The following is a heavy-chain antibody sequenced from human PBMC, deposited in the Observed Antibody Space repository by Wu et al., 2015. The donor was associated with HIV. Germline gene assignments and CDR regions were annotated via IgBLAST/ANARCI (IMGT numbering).Heavy chain of an antibody. CDR1: GYTFTGYY. CDR2: INPNSGGT. J-gene: IGHJ6*03. Sequence: QVQLVQSGAEVKKPGASVKVSCKASGYTFTGYYMHWVRQAPGQGLEWMGWINPNSGGTNYAQKFQGRVTMTRDTSISTAYMELSRLRSDDTAVYYCARDFHSSRTLYYMDVWGKGTTVTVSS. D-gene: IGHD6-13*01. V-gene: IGHV1-2*02. CDR3: ARDFHSSRTLYYMDV.